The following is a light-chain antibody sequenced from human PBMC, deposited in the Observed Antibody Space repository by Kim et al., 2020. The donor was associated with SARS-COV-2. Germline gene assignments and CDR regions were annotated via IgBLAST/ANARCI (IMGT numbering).Light chain of an antibody. CDR1: QSVCSHC. CDR3: QQYGVAPPYT. V-gene: IGKV3-20*01. J-gene: IGKJ2*01. CDR2: SVS. Sequence: EIVLTQSPGTLSLSPGKRATLSCRTRQSVCSHCLAWYQQRPGQAPRLLIYSVSTRATGIPDRFSGSGSGTDFTLTISRLEPEDFAVYYCQQYGVAPPYTFGQGTKLEI.